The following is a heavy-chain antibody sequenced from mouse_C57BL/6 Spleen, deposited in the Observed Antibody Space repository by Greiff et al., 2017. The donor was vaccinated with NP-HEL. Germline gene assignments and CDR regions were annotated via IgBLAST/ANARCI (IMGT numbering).Heavy chain of an antibody. CDR1: GYTFTSYW. Sequence: QVQLQQPGAELVMPGASVKLSCKASGYTFTSYWMHWVKQRPGQGLEWIGEIDPSDSYTNYNQKFKGKSTLTVDKSSSTASMQLSSLTSEDSAVYYCARRNDGYYAMDYWGQGSSVTVSS. CDR2: IDPSDSYT. V-gene: IGHV1-69*01. D-gene: IGHD2-14*01. CDR3: ARRNDGYYAMDY. J-gene: IGHJ4*01.